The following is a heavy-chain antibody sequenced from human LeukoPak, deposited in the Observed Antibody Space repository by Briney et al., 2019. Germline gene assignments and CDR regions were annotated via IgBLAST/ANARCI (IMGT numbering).Heavy chain of an antibody. V-gene: IGHV1-24*01. CDR1: GYTLTELS. CDR3: ARDYGTPPVFYYYMDV. CDR2: FDPEDGET. Sequence: GASVKVSCKVSGYTLTELSMHWVRQAPGKGLEWMGGFDPEDGETIYAQKFQGRVTMTEDTSTDTAYMELSSLRSEDTAVYYCARDYGTPPVFYYYMDVWGKGTTVTVSS. D-gene: IGHD3-10*01. J-gene: IGHJ6*03.